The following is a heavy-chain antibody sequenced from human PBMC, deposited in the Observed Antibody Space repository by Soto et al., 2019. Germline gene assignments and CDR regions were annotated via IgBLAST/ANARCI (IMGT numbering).Heavy chain of an antibody. CDR1: GGSISSSNW. Sequence: LRKTLSLTCAVSGGSISSSNWWSWVRQPPGKGLEWIGEIYHSGSTNYNPSLKSRVTISVDKSKNQFSLKLSSVTAADTAVYYCARDNKGWYSWFDPWGQGTLVTVSS. CDR3: ARDNKGWYSWFDP. CDR2: IYHSGST. D-gene: IGHD6-19*01. V-gene: IGHV4-4*03. J-gene: IGHJ5*02.